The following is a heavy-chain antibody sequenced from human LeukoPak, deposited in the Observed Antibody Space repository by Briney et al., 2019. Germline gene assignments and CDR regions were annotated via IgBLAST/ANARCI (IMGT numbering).Heavy chain of an antibody. V-gene: IGHV4-39*01. Sequence: SETLSLTCSVSTGSVNSGVYYWGWVRQPPGKGLEWIGSIHSSGNSYCNPSLKSRVTLSVDTSKNQFSLKLSSVTAADRAVYYCAKHEGSYYDKSGYTFDFWGLGTLVTVSS. D-gene: IGHD3-22*01. J-gene: IGHJ4*02. CDR3: AKHEGSYYDKSGYTFDF. CDR1: TGSVNSGVYY. CDR2: IHSSGNS.